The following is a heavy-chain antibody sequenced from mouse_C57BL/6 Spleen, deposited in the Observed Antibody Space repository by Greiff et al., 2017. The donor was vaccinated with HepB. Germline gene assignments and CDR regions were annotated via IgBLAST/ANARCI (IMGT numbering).Heavy chain of an antibody. CDR3: AREGIYYDYDGAYYFDY. V-gene: IGHV1-55*01. Sequence: VQLQHPGAELVKPGASVKMSCKASGYTFTSYWITWVKQRPGQGLEWIGDIYPGSGSTNYNEKFKSKATLTVDTSSSTAYMQLSSLTSEDSAVYYCAREGIYYDYDGAYYFDYWGQGTTLTVSS. J-gene: IGHJ2*01. CDR2: IYPGSGST. D-gene: IGHD2-4*01. CDR1: GYTFTSYW.